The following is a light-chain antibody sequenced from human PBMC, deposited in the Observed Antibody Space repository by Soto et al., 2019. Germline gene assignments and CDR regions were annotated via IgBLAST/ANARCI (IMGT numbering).Light chain of an antibody. CDR2: GAL. CDR1: QLVVTSY. CDR3: QLIGRSPN. V-gene: IGKV3-20*01. J-gene: IGKJ3*01. Sequence: EIVLTKAQGTLSFSPGERATLSCRAGQLVVTSYLHWYQHKPGQAHRLLSSGALTRATGIPARFSGSGSGTDFTLTSSRLEPEDCAVYYGQLIGRSPNFGPGTNVHIK.